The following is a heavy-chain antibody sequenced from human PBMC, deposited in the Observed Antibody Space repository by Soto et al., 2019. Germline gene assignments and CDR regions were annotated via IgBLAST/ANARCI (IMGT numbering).Heavy chain of an antibody. J-gene: IGHJ3*01. CDR3: ARHDYADRTFDL. D-gene: IGHD5-12*01. CDR2: IKYSGDT. CDR1: GGYLGSGAHD. Sequence: ASETLSITCIVFGGYLGSGAHDWSWLRRPQGSALEWIGYIKYSGDTNYNSSLKSRVTNSVDRSRNRFSLKLTSVTAADTAFYYCARHDYADRTFDLWGQGTKVTVSS. V-gene: IGHV4-61*08.